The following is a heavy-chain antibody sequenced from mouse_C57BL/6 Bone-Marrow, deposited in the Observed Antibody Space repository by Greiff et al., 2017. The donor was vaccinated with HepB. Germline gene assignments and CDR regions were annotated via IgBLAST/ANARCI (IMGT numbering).Heavy chain of an antibody. CDR1: GYSITSGYY. V-gene: IGHV3-6*01. D-gene: IGHD1-1*01. Sequence: EVQLQESGPGLVKPSQSLSLTCSVTGYSITSGYYWNWIRQFPGNKLEWMGYISYDGSNNYNPSLKNRISITRDTSKNQFFLKLNSVTTEDTATYYCARDYYGRRREYFDVWGTGTTVTVSS. J-gene: IGHJ1*03. CDR2: ISYDGSN. CDR3: ARDYYGRRREYFDV.